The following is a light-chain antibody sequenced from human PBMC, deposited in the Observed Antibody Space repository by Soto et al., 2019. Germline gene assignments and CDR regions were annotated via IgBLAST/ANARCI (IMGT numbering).Light chain of an antibody. CDR3: QHRSSWPIT. J-gene: IGKJ5*01. CDR1: QRVLYSSNNKNS. CDR2: DAS. Sequence: PHSLSVFLGERATIHCKSSQRVLYSSNNKNSIAWYQQKPGQAPRLLIYDASNRATGIPARFSGSGSGTDFTLTISSLEPEDFAVYYCQHRSSWPITFGQGTRLEIK. V-gene: IGKV3-11*01.